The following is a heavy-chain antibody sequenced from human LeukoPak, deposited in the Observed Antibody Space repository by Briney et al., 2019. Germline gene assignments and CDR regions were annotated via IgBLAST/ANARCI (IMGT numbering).Heavy chain of an antibody. D-gene: IGHD2-2*01. CDR3: TTEDCSSTSCYSDFDY. CDR1: GFTFSNAW. J-gene: IGHJ4*02. Sequence: GGSLRLSCAASGFTFSNAWMSWVRQAPGKGLEWVGRIKSKTDGGTTDYAAPMKGRFTISRDDSKNTLYLQMNSLKTEDTAVYYCTTEDCSSTSCYSDFDYWGQGTLVTVSS. CDR2: IKSKTDGGTT. V-gene: IGHV3-15*01.